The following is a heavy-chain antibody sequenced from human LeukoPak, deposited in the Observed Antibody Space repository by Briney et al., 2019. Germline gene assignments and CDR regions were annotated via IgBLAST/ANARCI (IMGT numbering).Heavy chain of an antibody. CDR2: ISYDGSNK. D-gene: IGHD2-8*02. Sequence: GGSLRLSCAASGFTFSSYGMHWVRQAPGKGLEWVAVISYDGSNKYYADSVKGRFTISRDNSKNTLYLQMNSLRAEDTAVYYCAKSLVAYYYYYGMDVWGQGTTVTVSS. V-gene: IGHV3-30*18. CDR1: GFTFSSYG. J-gene: IGHJ6*02. CDR3: AKSLVAYYYYYGMDV.